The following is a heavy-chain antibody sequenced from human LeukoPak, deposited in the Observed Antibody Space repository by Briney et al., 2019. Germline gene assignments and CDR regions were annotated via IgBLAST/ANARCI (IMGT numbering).Heavy chain of an antibody. J-gene: IGHJ4*02. V-gene: IGHV3-30-3*01. Sequence: GGSLRLSCAASGFTFSSYAMHWVRQAPGKGLEWVAVISYDGSNKYYADSVKGRFTISRDNAKNSLYLQMNSLRAEDTAVYYCARDFGIAAALYYFDYWGQGTLVTVSS. CDR3: ARDFGIAAALYYFDY. CDR1: GFTFSSYA. CDR2: ISYDGSNK. D-gene: IGHD6-13*01.